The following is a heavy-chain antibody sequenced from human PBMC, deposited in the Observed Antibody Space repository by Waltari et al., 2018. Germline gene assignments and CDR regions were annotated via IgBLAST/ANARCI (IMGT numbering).Heavy chain of an antibody. CDR1: GFPVSPRH. D-gene: IGHD5-18*01. J-gene: IGHJ4*02. CDR2: IYPAGST. CDR3: SRARDEDTAMVFFDH. V-gene: IGHV3-66*02. Sequence: DVQLVESGGGLVHPGGSLRLSCAASGFPVSPRHLSWVRQAPGKGLEWVSIIYPAGSTYNADSVVGRFTISRDVSQNTLHLQMNNLRPEDTAVYYCSRARDEDTAMVFFDHWGQGTLVSVSS.